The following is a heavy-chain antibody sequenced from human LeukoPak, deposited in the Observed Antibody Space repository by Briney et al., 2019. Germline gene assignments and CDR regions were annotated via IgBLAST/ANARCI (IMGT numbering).Heavy chain of an antibody. Sequence: GGSLRLSCAASGFTVSSNYMSWVRQAPGKGLEWVSVIYSGDNTYYVDSVKGRFTISRDNSKNTLYLQMNSLRAEDTAVYYCAGVPLLYRPGGKGYYYMDVWGKGTTVTVSS. CDR3: AGVPLLYRPGGKGYYYMDV. D-gene: IGHD2-8*01. V-gene: IGHV3-53*01. CDR1: GFTVSSNY. CDR2: IYSGDNT. J-gene: IGHJ6*03.